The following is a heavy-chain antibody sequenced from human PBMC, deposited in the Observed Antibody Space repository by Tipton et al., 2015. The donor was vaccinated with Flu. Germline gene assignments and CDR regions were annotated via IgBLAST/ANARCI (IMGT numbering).Heavy chain of an antibody. Sequence: TLSLTCAVYGGSFSGYYWSWIRQPPGKGLEWIGEINHSGSTDYNPSLKSRVTRSVDTSKNQFSLKLSSVTAADTAVYYCARDSRSSGWYDYWGQGTLVTVSS. CDR3: ARDSRSSGWYDY. V-gene: IGHV4-34*01. D-gene: IGHD6-19*01. CDR2: INHSGST. CDR1: GGSFSGYY. J-gene: IGHJ4*02.